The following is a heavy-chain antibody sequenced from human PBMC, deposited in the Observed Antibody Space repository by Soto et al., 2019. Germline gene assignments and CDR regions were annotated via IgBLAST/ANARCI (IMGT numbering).Heavy chain of an antibody. D-gene: IGHD3-10*01. CDR1: GYKFGSYW. CDR2: IYPADSDT. Sequence: EVQLVQSGAEVKKPGESLKISCQGSGYKFGSYWIGWVRQMPGKGLQWMGIIYPADSDTKYNPSFEDRVTMSADMSLNTAYRHWSSLNASDSAMYYCARLRFGETPANIGGQGTLVTVS. CDR3: ARLRFGETPANI. V-gene: IGHV5-51*01. J-gene: IGHJ4*02.